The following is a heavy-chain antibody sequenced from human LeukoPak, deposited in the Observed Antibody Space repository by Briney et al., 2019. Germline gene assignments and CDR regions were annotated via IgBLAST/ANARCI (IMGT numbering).Heavy chain of an antibody. J-gene: IGHJ5*02. CDR3: VRTSYYGSGSYWP. D-gene: IGHD3-10*01. CDR1: GGSISSSNYY. V-gene: IGHV4-39*01. CDR2: FYYSGST. Sequence: SETLSLTCTISGGSISSSNYYWVWIRQPPGKGLEWIGSFYYSGSTYYNPSLKSRVTISVDTSENQFSLQLRSVTAADTAVYYCVRTSYYGSGSYWPWGPGTLVTVAS.